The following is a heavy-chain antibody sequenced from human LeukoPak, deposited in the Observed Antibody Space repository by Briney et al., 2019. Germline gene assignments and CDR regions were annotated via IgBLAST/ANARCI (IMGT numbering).Heavy chain of an antibody. CDR2: INHNGST. Sequence: PSETLSLTCAVYGGAFSGYYWSWIRQPPGKGLEWIGEINHNGSTNYNPSLKSRVTIPVDTSKNQFSLKLSSVTAADTAVYYCARGRGTVNYWGQGTLVTVSS. CDR3: ARGRGTVNY. D-gene: IGHD4-17*01. V-gene: IGHV4-34*01. J-gene: IGHJ4*02. CDR1: GGAFSGYY.